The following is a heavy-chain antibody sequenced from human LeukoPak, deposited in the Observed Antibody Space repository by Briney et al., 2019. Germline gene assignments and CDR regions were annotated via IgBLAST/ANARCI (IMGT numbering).Heavy chain of an antibody. CDR3: VRAEGSSGSSEYFQH. CDR2: ISGSSNDK. J-gene: IGHJ1*01. CDR1: GFTFSRYS. D-gene: IGHD5-12*01. V-gene: IGHV3-21*01. Sequence: PGGSLRLSCLASGFTFSRYSMKWVRQAPGKGLEWVSSISGSSNDKHYIDSVKGRFTISRDNAKNSLFLQMNSPRAEDTAVYYCVRAEGSSGSSEYFQHWGQGTLVTVSS.